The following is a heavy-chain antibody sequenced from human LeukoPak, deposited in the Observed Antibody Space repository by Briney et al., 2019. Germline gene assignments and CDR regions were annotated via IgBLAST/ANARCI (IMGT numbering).Heavy chain of an antibody. J-gene: IGHJ5*02. V-gene: IGHV4-59*01. CDR2: IYYSGST. Sequence: SETLSXTCTVSGGSMSNYYWSWIRQPPGKGLEWIGHIYYSGSTNYNPSLKSRFTISVDTSKNQFSLKLTSVTAADTAVYYCVRVGSGSPLNWFDPWGQGTLVTVSS. CDR3: VRVGSGSPLNWFDP. CDR1: GGSMSNYY. D-gene: IGHD3-10*01.